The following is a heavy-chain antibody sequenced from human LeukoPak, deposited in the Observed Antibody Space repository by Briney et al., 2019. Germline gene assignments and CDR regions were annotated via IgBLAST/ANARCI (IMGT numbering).Heavy chain of an antibody. CDR3: ARGTRQHYYDSSGYYHPFDY. D-gene: IGHD3-22*01. J-gene: IGHJ4*02. V-gene: IGHV4-34*01. CDR2: INHSGST. Sequence: SETLSLTCAVYGGSFSGYYWSWIRQPPGKGLEWIGEINHSGSTNYNPSLKSRVTISVDTSKNQFSLKLSSVTAADTAVYYCARGTRQHYYDSSGYYHPFDYWGQGTLVTVSS. CDR1: GGSFSGYY.